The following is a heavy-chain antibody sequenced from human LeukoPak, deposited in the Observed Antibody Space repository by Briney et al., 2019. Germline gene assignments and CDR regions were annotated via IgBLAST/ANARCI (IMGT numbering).Heavy chain of an antibody. CDR2: ISAYKGNT. Sequence: ASVKVSCKAAGYTFMSYGISWVRQAPGQGLEWMGWISAYKGNTNYAQKFQGRVTMTTDKSTGTAYMELRSLRSDDTAVYYCARASSRGRSDPTEAFHIWGQGTMVIVSS. CDR3: ARASSRGRSDPTEAFHI. J-gene: IGHJ3*02. CDR1: GYTFMSYG. D-gene: IGHD3-10*01. V-gene: IGHV1-18*01.